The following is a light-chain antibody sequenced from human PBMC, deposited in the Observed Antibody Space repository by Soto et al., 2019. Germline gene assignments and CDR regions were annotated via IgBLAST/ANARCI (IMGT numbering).Light chain of an antibody. Sequence: EIVMTQSPATLSVSTGERATLSCRASQSVGRNLAWYQQKPGQAPRLLIYGASTRATGIPARFSGSGSGTEFTLTISSLQSEDFAIYSCQQYNHWPPLTFGGGTKVEIK. V-gene: IGKV3-15*01. CDR1: QSVGRN. CDR2: GAS. J-gene: IGKJ4*01. CDR3: QQYNHWPPLT.